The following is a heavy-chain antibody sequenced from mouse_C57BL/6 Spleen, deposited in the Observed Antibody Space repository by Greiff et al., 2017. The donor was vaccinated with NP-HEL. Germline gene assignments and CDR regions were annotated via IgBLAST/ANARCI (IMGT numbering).Heavy chain of an antibody. CDR1: GFTFSDYG. CDR2: ISSGSSTI. Sequence: EVKLMESGGGLVKPGGSLKLSCAASGFTFSDYGMHWVRQAPEKGLEWVAYISSGSSTIYYADTVKGRFTISRDNAKNTLFLQMTSLRSEDTAMYYCASSITTVVAPFDYWGQGTTLTVSS. D-gene: IGHD1-1*01. CDR3: ASSITTVVAPFDY. V-gene: IGHV5-17*01. J-gene: IGHJ2*01.